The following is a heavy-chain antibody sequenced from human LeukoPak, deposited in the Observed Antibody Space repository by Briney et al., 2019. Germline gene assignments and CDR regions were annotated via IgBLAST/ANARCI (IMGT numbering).Heavy chain of an antibody. V-gene: IGHV3-23*01. CDR1: RFTFGSYN. CDR3: AKYYTVTANSAMDV. D-gene: IGHD1-26*01. J-gene: IGHJ6*02. CDR2: ISGPGGST. Sequence: PGGSLRLSCAVSRFTFGSYNMNWVRQAPGKGLEWVSGISGPGGSTYYADSVKGRFTISRDNTKNVLYLQMNSLRAEDTAVYFCAKYYTVTANSAMDVWGQGTSVTASS.